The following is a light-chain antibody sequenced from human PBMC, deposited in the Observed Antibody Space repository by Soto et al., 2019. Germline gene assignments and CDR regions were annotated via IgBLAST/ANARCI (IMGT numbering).Light chain of an antibody. CDR2: GAS. CDR3: QHLNSYPIT. CDR1: QGIGSD. J-gene: IGKJ5*01. Sequence: AIQMTQSPSSLSASVGDRVTITCRASQGIGSDLGWYQQKPGRAPKLLIYGASTLQSGVPSRFSGTGSGTDFTLTISSLQPEDFATYYCQHLNSYPITFGQGTRLEI. V-gene: IGKV1-6*01.